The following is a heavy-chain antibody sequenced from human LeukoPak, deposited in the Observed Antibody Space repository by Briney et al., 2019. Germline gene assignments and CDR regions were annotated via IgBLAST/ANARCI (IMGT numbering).Heavy chain of an antibody. CDR3: ARFQPIYTNSYARFDP. V-gene: IGHV3-30*14. CDR1: GFTFSSYA. D-gene: IGHD2-2*01. CDR2: ISYDGSNK. Sequence: GGSLRLSCAASGFTFSSYAMHWVRQAPGKGLEWVAVISYDGSNKYYADSVKGRFIISRDNSANTLYLQMNSLRAEDTAVYYCARFQPIYTNSYARFDPWGQGTLVTVSS. J-gene: IGHJ5*02.